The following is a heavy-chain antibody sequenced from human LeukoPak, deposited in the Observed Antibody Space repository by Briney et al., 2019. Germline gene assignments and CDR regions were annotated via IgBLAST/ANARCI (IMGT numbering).Heavy chain of an antibody. CDR2: LSGSGDST. CDR1: GFTFSSYA. J-gene: IGHJ3*02. Sequence: GGSLRLSCAASGFTFSSYAMSWVRQAPGKGLEWVSGLSGSGDSTYYADSVKGRFTISRDNSKNTLYLQMNSLRAEDTAVYYCAKGPAGYSYGPYAFDIWGQGTMVTVSS. V-gene: IGHV3-23*01. D-gene: IGHD5-18*01. CDR3: AKGPAGYSYGPYAFDI.